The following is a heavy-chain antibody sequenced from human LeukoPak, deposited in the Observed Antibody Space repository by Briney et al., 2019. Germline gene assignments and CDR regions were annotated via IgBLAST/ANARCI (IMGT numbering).Heavy chain of an antibody. CDR3: ARNSGSGSSYYYYYMDV. CDR1: GYTFTGSY. Sequence: ASVKVSCKASGYTFTGSYMHWVRQAPGQGLEWMGWINPNSGGTNYAQKFQGRVTMTRDTSISTAYMELSRLRSDDTAVYYCARNSGSGSSYYYYYMDVWGKGTTVTISS. J-gene: IGHJ6*03. D-gene: IGHD3-10*01. CDR2: INPNSGGT. V-gene: IGHV1-2*02.